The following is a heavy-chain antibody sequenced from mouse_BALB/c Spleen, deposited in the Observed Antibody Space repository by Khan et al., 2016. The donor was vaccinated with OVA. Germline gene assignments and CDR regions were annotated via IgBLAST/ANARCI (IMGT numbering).Heavy chain of an antibody. Sequence: VPLTQSVPELVKPGASVKMSCKASGYTFTSYVMHWVRQKPGQGLEWIGYIYPYNDDTKYNEKFKGKATLTSDKSSSTAYMELSSLTSEDSAVYYCARNYRYDVYFDYWGQGTTLTVSS. CDR1: GYTFTSYV. J-gene: IGHJ2*01. D-gene: IGHD2-14*01. V-gene: IGHV1S136*01. CDR3: ARNYRYDVYFDY. CDR2: IYPYNDDT.